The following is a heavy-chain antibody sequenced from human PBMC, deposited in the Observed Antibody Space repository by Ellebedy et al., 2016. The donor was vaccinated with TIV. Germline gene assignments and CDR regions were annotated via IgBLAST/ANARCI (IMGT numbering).Heavy chain of an antibody. CDR1: GFTFNSYW. CDR2: INVDGSTT. D-gene: IGHD5-12*01. J-gene: IGHJ4*02. CDR3: ARRNPSGHDPFFDY. V-gene: IGHV3-74*01. Sequence: HTGGSLRLSCAASGFTFNSYWMVWVRQAPGKGLVWVSHINVDGSTTTYADSVEGRFTISRDNAKNTLYLHVNSLRVEDTAVYFCARRNPSGHDPFFDYWGQGTLVAVSS.